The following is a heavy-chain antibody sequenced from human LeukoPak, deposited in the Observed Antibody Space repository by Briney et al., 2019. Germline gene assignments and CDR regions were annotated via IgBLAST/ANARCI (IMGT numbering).Heavy chain of an antibody. J-gene: IGHJ5*02. V-gene: IGHV4-38-2*02. D-gene: IGHD1-14*01. CDR2: IYQSGST. CDR3: AREFSQVTTGGWFDP. Sequence: PSETLSLTCTVSGYSISSGYYWGWIRQPPGKGLEWIGSIYQSGSTYYNLSLKSRVTLSADTSKNQFPLRLSSVTAADTAVYYCAREFSQVTTGGWFDPWGQGTLVTVSS. CDR1: GYSISSGYY.